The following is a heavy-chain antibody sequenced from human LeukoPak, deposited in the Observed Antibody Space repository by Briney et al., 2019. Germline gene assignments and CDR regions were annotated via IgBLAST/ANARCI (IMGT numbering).Heavy chain of an antibody. Sequence: PSETLSLTCTVSGGSISSYYWSWTRQPPGKGLEWIGYIYYSGSTNYNPSLKSRVTISVDTSKNQFSLKLSSVTAADTAVYYCARVFRAHYYYGMDVWGQGTTVTVSS. CDR1: GGSISSYY. CDR3: ARVFRAHYYYGMDV. CDR2: IYYSGST. D-gene: IGHD2-21*01. V-gene: IGHV4-59*01. J-gene: IGHJ6*02.